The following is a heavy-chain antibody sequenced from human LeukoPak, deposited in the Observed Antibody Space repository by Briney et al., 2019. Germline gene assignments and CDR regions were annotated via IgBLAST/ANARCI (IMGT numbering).Heavy chain of an antibody. CDR1: GGTFSSYT. D-gene: IGHD3-3*01. J-gene: IGHJ3*02. Sequence: SVKVSCKASGGTFSSYTISWVRQAPGQGLEWMGRIIPILGIANYAQKFQGRVTITADKSTSTAYMELSSLRSEDTAVYYCARGLHTSGYAFDIWGQGTMVTVSS. CDR3: ARGLHTSGYAFDI. V-gene: IGHV1-69*02. CDR2: IIPILGIA.